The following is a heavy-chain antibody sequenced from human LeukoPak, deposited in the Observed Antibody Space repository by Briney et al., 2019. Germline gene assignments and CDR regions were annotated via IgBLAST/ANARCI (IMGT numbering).Heavy chain of an antibody. J-gene: IGHJ3*02. CDR1: GYTFTSYY. CDR3: ARESNVVGATGDAFDI. V-gene: IGHV1-46*01. CDR2: INPSGGST. D-gene: IGHD1-26*01. Sequence: ASVKVSCKASGYTFTSYYMHWVRQAPGQGLEWMGIINPSGGSTSYAQKFQGRVTMTRDTSTSTVYMELSSLRSEDTAVYYCARESNVVGATGDAFDIWGQGTMVTVSS.